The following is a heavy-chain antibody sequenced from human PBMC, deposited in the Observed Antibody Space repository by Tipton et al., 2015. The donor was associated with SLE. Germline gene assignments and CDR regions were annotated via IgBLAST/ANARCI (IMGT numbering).Heavy chain of an antibody. J-gene: IGHJ4*02. CDR2: INYSGTT. Sequence: LRLSCTVSGGSISSYSWGWIRQPPGKGLEWIGSINYSGTTSYNPSLKSRVTISVDTSKNQFSLKLSSVTAADTAVYYCTRHDYFASGRVYWGQGTLVTVSS. CDR1: GGSISSYS. D-gene: IGHD3-10*01. CDR3: TRHDYFASGRVY. V-gene: IGHV4-39*07.